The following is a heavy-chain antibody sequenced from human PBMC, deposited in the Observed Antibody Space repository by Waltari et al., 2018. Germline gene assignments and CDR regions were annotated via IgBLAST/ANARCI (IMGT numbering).Heavy chain of an antibody. V-gene: IGHV4-4*02. CDR1: GDSVTNDYW. CDR2: IHGSGRT. D-gene: IGHD2-15*01. Sequence: QLQLQESVPGLVKPSGTLSLTCTVPGDSVTNDYWWSWVRQSPRQGLEWRGQIHGSGRTNYNPSFANRVTVSIDTSNNQFSLKLTSATAADTAVYYCARDRGRGLYLDSWGRGALFTVS. J-gene: IGHJ4*02. CDR3: ARDRGRGLYLDS.